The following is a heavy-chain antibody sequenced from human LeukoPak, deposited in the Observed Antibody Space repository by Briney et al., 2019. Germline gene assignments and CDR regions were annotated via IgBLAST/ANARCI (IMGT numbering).Heavy chain of an antibody. CDR3: ARDGYCNSITCFDY. CDR1: GFTFSSYG. V-gene: IGHV3-23*01. J-gene: IGHJ4*02. CDR2: ISGSGGST. D-gene: IGHD2-2*03. Sequence: GGSLRLSCAASGFTFSSYGMSWVRQAPGKGLEWVSAISGSGGSTYYADSVKGRFTISRDNSKNTLYLQMNGLRAEDTAIYYCARDGYCNSITCFDYWGQGTLVTVSS.